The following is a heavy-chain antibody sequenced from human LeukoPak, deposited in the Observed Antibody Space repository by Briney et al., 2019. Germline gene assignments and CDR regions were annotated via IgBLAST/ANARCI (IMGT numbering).Heavy chain of an antibody. CDR1: NGSIKFSSYY. D-gene: IGHD1-26*01. CDR2: IYYTGST. CDR3: AGERGPYYHYFDY. Sequence: SETLSLTCTVSNGSIKFSSYYWSWVRQPPGKGLEWIGSIYYTGSTYYNSSLKSRVTISVDTSKNQFSLNLTSVTASDTAVYYCAGERGPYYHYFDYWGQGTLVTVSS. V-gene: IGHV4-39*02. J-gene: IGHJ4*02.